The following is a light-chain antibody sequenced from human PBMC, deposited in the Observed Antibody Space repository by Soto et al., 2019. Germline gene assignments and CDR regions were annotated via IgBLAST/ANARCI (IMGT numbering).Light chain of an antibody. V-gene: IGLV1-40*01. CDR3: QSYDSSLSGYV. Sequence: QSVLTQPPSVSGAPGHRVTIFCPGSSSNIGAGYDVHWYQQLPGTAPKLLIYGNSNRPSGVPDRFSGSKSGTSASLAITGLQAEDEADYYCQSYDSSLSGYVFRTGTEVIV. CDR2: GNS. J-gene: IGLJ1*01. CDR1: SSNIGAGYD.